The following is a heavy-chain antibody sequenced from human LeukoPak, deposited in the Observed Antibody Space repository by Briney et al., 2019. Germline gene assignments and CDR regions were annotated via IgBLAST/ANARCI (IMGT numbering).Heavy chain of an antibody. CDR1: GYSFTNYD. CDR2: MNPKSGDT. Sequence: ASVKVSCKASGYSFTNYDINWVRQATGQGLEWMGWMNPKSGDTGYSQKFQGRVFITRDTSINTAYMELSSLGSDDTAVYYCARPTRGMILGYWGQGTLVTVSS. V-gene: IGHV1-8*03. J-gene: IGHJ4*02. CDR3: ARPTRGMILGY. D-gene: IGHD3-16*01.